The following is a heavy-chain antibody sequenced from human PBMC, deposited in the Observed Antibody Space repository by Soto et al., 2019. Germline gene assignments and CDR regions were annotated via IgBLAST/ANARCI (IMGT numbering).Heavy chain of an antibody. V-gene: IGHV1-18*01. Sequence: ASVKVYCKASGYTFTSYGISWVRQAPGQGREWMGWISAYNGNTNYAQKLQGRVTMTTDTSTSTAYMELRSLRSDDTAVYYCARVPGHDYGDYFPAEYFQHWGHGTLVTVSS. D-gene: IGHD4-17*01. CDR1: GYTFTSYG. J-gene: IGHJ1*01. CDR3: ARVPGHDYGDYFPAEYFQH. CDR2: ISAYNGNT.